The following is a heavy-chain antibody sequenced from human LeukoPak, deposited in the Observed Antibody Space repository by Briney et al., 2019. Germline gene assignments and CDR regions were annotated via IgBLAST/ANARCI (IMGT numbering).Heavy chain of an antibody. D-gene: IGHD2-2*01. CDR1: GFTLSRYA. V-gene: IGHV3-23*01. CDR3: AKDGGYQLSDS. J-gene: IGHJ5*01. CDR2: ISGSGGST. Sequence: GGSLRLSCAASGFTLSRYAMSWVRQAPGKGLEWVSAISGSGGSTYYADSGKGRFTISRDNSKNTLYLQMNSLRAEDTAVYYCAKDGGYQLSDSWGQGTLVTVSS.